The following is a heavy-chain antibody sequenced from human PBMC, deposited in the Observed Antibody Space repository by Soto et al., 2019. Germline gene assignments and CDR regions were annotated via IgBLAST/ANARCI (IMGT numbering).Heavy chain of an antibody. J-gene: IGHJ6*03. D-gene: IGHD4-17*01. CDR3: TRAPVTTTFYHFCMDV. CDR1: GFTLSDHY. V-gene: IGHV3-72*01. CDR2: TRNKARSYTT. Sequence: PGGPLRLPCAASGFTLSDHYLDWVRQAPGRGLEWVGRTRNKARSYTTEYAASVRGRFTISRDDSENTLYLQMIGLKTEDTATYYCTRAPVTTTFYHFCMDVWGRGTTVTVSS.